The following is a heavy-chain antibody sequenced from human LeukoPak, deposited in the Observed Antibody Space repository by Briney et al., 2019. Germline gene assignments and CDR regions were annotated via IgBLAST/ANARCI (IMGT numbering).Heavy chain of an antibody. Sequence: PGGSLRLSCAASGFTFSSYAMSWVRQAPGKGLEWVSAISGSGGSTYYADSVKGRFTISRDNSKNTLYLQMNSLRAEDTTVYYCARGRIAATGTGAYYLDYWGQGTLVTVSS. CDR2: ISGSGGST. D-gene: IGHD6-13*01. V-gene: IGHV3-23*01. J-gene: IGHJ4*02. CDR3: ARGRIAATGTGAYYLDY. CDR1: GFTFSSYA.